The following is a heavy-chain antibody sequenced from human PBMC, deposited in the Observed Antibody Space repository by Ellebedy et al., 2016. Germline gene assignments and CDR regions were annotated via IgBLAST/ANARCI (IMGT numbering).Heavy chain of an antibody. Sequence: ASVKVSXKTSGFMFNIYGFHWVRQAPGQGFEWMGWINLNNGNTEYARPLQGRVTMSTDTSTSTVYMELGGLRSDDTAVYFCARAPCDNTNCYSSDLWGQGTLVTVSS. J-gene: IGHJ5*02. CDR2: INLNNGNT. CDR3: ARAPCDNTNCYSSDL. V-gene: IGHV1-18*01. D-gene: IGHD2-2*01. CDR1: GFMFNIYG.